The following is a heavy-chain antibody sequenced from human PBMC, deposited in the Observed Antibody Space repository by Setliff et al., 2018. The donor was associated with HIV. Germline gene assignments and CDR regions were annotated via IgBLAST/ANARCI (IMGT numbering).Heavy chain of an antibody. CDR2: ISGSGGST. CDR3: ARSKGHLYYDDDTGYVLRAFDI. V-gene: IGHV3-23*01. Sequence: GGSLRLSCVASGFTFITYAMSWVRQAPGKGLEWVSSISGSGGSTYYADSVKGRFTISRDNSKNTLFLQMNDLRAEDTAVYYCARSKGHLYYDDDTGYVLRAFDIWGQGTMVTVSS. J-gene: IGHJ3*02. CDR1: GFTFITYA. D-gene: IGHD3-22*01.